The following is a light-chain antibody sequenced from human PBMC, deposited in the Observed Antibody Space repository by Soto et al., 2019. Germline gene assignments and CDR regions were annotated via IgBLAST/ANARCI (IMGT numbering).Light chain of an antibody. CDR2: DAS. J-gene: IGKJ5*01. V-gene: IGKV3-11*01. Sequence: EIVLTQSPATLSLSPGERATLSCRASQSVNSYLAWYQQRPGQAPSLLIYDASNRATGIPARFSGSGSGTDFTLTISRLEPEDFAVYYCQQYGSSGTFGQGTRLEIK. CDR1: QSVNSY. CDR3: QQYGSSGT.